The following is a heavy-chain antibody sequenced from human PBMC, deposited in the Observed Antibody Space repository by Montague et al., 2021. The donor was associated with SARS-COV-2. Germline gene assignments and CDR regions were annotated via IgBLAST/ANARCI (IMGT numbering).Heavy chain of an antibody. CDR3: ARDSSSGSDWYYYYGMDV. CDR1: GLTFSSYG. J-gene: IGHJ6*02. V-gene: IGHV3-33*01. CDR2: IWYDGSKN. Sequence: FLRLSCAASGLTFSSYGMHWVRQAPGKGLEWVAIIWYDGSKNYYADSVKGRFTISRDNSKNTLYLQMNTLRAEDTAVYYCARDSSSGSDWYYYYGMDVWGQGTTVTVSS. D-gene: IGHD6-13*01.